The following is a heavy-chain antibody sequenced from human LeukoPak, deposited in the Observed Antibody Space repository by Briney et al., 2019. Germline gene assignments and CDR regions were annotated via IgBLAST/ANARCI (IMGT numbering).Heavy chain of an antibody. CDR2: INSDGSST. CDR3: ARRAPDAFDI. CDR1: GFTFSSYW. Sequence: GGSLRLSCAASGFTFSSYWMHWVRQAPGKGLVWVLRINSDGSSTSYADSVKGRFTISRDNAKNTLYLQMDSLRAEDTAVYYCARRAPDAFDIWGQGTMVTVSS. V-gene: IGHV3-74*01. J-gene: IGHJ3*02.